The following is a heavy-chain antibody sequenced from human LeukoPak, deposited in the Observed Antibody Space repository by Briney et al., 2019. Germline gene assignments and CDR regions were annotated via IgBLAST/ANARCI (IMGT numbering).Heavy chain of an antibody. V-gene: IGHV4-59*01. D-gene: IGHD6-19*01. CDR3: ARDSLYSSGWFDY. CDR2: IYYSGST. CDR1: GGSISSYY. J-gene: IGHJ4*02. Sequence: SETLSLTCTVSGGSISSYYWSRIRQPPGKGLEWIGYIYYSGSTNYNPSLKSRVTISVDTSKNQFSLKLSSVTAADTAVYYCARDSLYSSGWFDYWGQGTLVTVSS.